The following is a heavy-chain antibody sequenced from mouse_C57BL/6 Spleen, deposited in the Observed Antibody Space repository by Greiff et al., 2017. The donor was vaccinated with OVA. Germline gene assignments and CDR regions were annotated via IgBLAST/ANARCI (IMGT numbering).Heavy chain of an antibody. CDR3: ARSGGYYDYAMDY. D-gene: IGHD2-3*01. V-gene: IGHV1-82*01. CDR2: IYPGDGDT. Sequence: QVQLKQSGPELVKPGASVKISCKASGYAFSSSWMNWVKQRPGKGLEWIGRIYPGDGDTNYNGKFKGKATLTADKSSSTAYMQLSSLTSEDSAVYFCARSGGYYDYAMDYWGQGTSVTVSS. CDR1: GYAFSSSW. J-gene: IGHJ4*01.